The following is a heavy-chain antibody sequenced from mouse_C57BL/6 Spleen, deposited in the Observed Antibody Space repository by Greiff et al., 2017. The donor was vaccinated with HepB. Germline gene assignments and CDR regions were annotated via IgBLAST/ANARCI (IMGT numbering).Heavy chain of an antibody. V-gene: IGHV5-4*01. CDR2: ISDGGSYT. CDR3: ARDLYDGYAMDY. Sequence: EVQLVESGGGLVKPGGSLKLSCAASGFTFSSYAMSWVRQTPETRLEWVATISDGGSYTYYPDNVKGRFPISRDNAKNNLYLQMSHLKSEDTAMYYCARDLYDGYAMDYWGQGTSVTVSS. D-gene: IGHD2-2*01. CDR1: GFTFSSYA. J-gene: IGHJ4*01.